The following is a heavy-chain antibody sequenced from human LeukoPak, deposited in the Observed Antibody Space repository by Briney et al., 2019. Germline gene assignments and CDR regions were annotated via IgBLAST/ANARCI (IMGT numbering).Heavy chain of an antibody. J-gene: IGHJ4*02. V-gene: IGHV3-7*01. CDR3: AKDGSGWKGTGYAFRY. CDR2: IKQDGSEK. Sequence: GGSLRLSCAASGFTFSSYWMSWVRQAPGKGLEWVANIKQDGSEKYYVDSVKGRFTISRDNAKNSLYLQMNSLRAEDTAVYYCAKDGSGWKGTGYAFRYWGQGTLVTVSS. D-gene: IGHD3/OR15-3a*01. CDR1: GFTFSSYW.